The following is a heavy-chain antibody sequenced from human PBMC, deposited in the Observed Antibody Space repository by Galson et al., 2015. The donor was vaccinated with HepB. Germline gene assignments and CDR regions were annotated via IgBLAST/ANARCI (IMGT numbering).Heavy chain of an antibody. CDR3: ARDPNSYGPTGNWFDP. Sequence: SVKVSCKASGGTFSSYAISWVRQAPGQGLEWMGGIIPIFGTANYAQKFQGRVTITADESTSTAYMELSSLRSEDTAVYYCARDPNSYGPTGNWFDPWGQGTLVTVSS. CDR2: IIPIFGTA. CDR1: GGTFSSYA. J-gene: IGHJ5*02. V-gene: IGHV1-69*13. D-gene: IGHD5-18*01.